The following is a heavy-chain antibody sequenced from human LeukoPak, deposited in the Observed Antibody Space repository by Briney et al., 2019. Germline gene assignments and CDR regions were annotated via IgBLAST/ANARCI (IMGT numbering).Heavy chain of an antibody. CDR2: IKQDGSEK. Sequence: GGSLRLSCAASGFTFSSYWMSWVRQAPGKGLEWVANIKQDGSEKYYVDSVKGRFTISRDNAKNSLYLQMNSLRAEDTAVYYCARDRMVRGVLIDPFDYWGQGTLVTVSS. CDR3: ARDRMVRGVLIDPFDY. J-gene: IGHJ4*02. CDR1: GFTFSSYW. D-gene: IGHD3-10*01. V-gene: IGHV3-7*01.